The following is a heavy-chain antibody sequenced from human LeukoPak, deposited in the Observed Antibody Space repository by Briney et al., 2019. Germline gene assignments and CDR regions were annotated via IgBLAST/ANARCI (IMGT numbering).Heavy chain of an antibody. CDR2: IYHSGST. Sequence: MPSETLSLTCAVSGGSISSSNWWSWVRQPPGEGLEWIGEIYHSGSTNYNPSLKSRVTISVDKSKNQFSLKLSSVTAADTAVYYCATVIVGATGRLFDYWGQGTLVTVSS. CDR3: ATVIVGATGRLFDY. D-gene: IGHD1-26*01. CDR1: GGSISSSNW. J-gene: IGHJ4*02. V-gene: IGHV4-4*02.